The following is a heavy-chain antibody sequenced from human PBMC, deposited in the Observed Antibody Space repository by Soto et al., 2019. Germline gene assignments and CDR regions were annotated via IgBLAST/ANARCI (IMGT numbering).Heavy chain of an antibody. D-gene: IGHD3-16*01. CDR3: ARGGLMGGVLYY. V-gene: IGHV4-34*01. Sequence: QVQLQQWGAGLLKPSETLSLTCAVYDGSSNNYYWSWIRQPPGKGLEWIGEINHSGSTNYNASLKGGVTMSEDPAKKQCARELSFGTAADTAVYYSARGGLMGGVLYYWGQGTRFAVSS. J-gene: IGHJ4*02. CDR2: INHSGST. CDR1: DGSSNNYY.